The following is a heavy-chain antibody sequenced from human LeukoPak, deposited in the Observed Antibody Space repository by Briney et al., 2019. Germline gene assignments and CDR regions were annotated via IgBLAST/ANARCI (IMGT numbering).Heavy chain of an antibody. J-gene: IGHJ6*02. D-gene: IGHD6-19*01. CDR1: GYTFTGHY. CDR2: INPNSSVT. V-gene: IGHV1-2*02. Sequence: ASVKVSCKASGYTFTGHYALWLRQAPGQGLEWMAWINPNSSVTNFAQKFQGRVTVTRDTSTSTVYMDLSSLKSEDTAVYYCARGKSSVWPVGLCMDVWGQGTTVTVSS. CDR3: ARGKSSVWPVGLCMDV.